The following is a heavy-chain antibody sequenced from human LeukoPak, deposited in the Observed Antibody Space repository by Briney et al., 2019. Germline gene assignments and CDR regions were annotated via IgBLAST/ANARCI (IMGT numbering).Heavy chain of an antibody. CDR1: GGSFSGYY. J-gene: IGHJ5*02. D-gene: IGHD3-10*01. CDR3: AGYYGSGSYYGWFDP. V-gene: IGHV4-34*01. Sequence: SETLSLTCAVYGGSFSGYYWSWIRQPPGKGLEWIGEINHSGSTNYNPSLKSRATISVDTSKNQFSLKLSSVTAADTAVYYCAGYYGSGSYYGWFDPWGQGTLVTVSS. CDR2: INHSGST.